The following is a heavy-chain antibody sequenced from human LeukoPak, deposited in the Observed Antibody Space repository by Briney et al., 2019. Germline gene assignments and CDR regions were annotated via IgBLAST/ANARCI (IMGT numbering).Heavy chain of an antibody. CDR1: GFTFSGYG. Sequence: RGGSLRLSCAASGFTFSGYGMSWVRQAPGKGLEWVSAISGSGGSPYYADSVKGRFTIYRDNSKNTQYLQMNSMRAEDTAVYYCAKDPLRYFDSLPLRSAFDIWGQGTMVTVSS. V-gene: IGHV3-23*01. D-gene: IGHD3-9*01. CDR2: ISGSGGSP. J-gene: IGHJ3*02. CDR3: AKDPLRYFDSLPLRSAFDI.